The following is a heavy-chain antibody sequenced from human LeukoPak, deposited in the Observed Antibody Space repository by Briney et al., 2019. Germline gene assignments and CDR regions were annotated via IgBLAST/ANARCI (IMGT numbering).Heavy chain of an antibody. CDR3: ARGRPHGNDY. CDR1: GFTFSSYW. D-gene: IGHD4-23*01. CDR2: IASDGSST. J-gene: IGHJ4*02. Sequence: GGSLRLSFAASGFTFSSYWMNWVRQAPGKGLVWVSRIASDGSSTTYADSVKGRFSISRDNAKNTLYLQMNSLRVEDTAVYYCARGRPHGNDYWGQGTLVTVSS. V-gene: IGHV3-74*01.